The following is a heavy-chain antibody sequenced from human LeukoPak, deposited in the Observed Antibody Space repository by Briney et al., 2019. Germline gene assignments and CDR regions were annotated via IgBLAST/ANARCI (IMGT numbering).Heavy chain of an antibody. CDR1: GYTFTGYA. CDR2: INAGNGNT. Sequence: GASVKASCKASGYTFTGYAMHWVRQAPGQRLEWMGWINAGNGNTKYSQKFQGRVTITRDTSASTAYMELSSLRSEDTAVYYCASTYPTNYDFWSGYPTNYGMDVWGQGTTVTVSS. D-gene: IGHD3-3*01. J-gene: IGHJ6*02. CDR3: ASTYPTNYDFWSGYPTNYGMDV. V-gene: IGHV1-3*01.